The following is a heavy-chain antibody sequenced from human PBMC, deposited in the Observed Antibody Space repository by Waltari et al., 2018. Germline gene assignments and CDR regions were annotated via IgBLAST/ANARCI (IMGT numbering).Heavy chain of an antibody. Sequence: EVQLVESGGGLIQPGGSLRLSCASSGLTISDNYMSWVRQAPGKGLGWGSVFYGAGYTYTEESVKGRCTISRDSSKNTLYLQMNSLRTEDTAVYYCARDLVHYFDYWGQGTLVTVSS. CDR2: FYGAGYT. D-gene: IGHD3-16*01. CDR3: ARDLVHYFDY. CDR1: GLTISDNY. J-gene: IGHJ4*02. V-gene: IGHV3-53*01.